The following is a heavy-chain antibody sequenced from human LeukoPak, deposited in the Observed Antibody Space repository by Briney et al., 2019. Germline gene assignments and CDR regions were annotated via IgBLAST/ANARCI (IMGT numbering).Heavy chain of an antibody. J-gene: IGHJ4*02. Sequence: PSETLSLTCTVSGNSIRSYYWNWIRQPPGKELEWIGYIYYSGTTSYNPSLRSRVTISVDMSKNQFSLRLASVTAADTAVYYCARQSEGFDSWGQGTLVTVSS. CDR2: IYYSGTT. CDR1: GNSIRSYY. V-gene: IGHV4-59*08. CDR3: ARQSEGFDS.